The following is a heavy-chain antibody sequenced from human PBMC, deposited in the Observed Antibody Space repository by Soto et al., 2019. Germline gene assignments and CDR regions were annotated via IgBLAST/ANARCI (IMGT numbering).Heavy chain of an antibody. CDR2: IIPILGIA. CDR1: GGTFSSYT. Sequence: QVQLVQSGAEVKKPGSSVKVSCKASGGTFSSYTISWVRQAPGQGLEWMGRIIPILGIANYAQKFQGRVTITADKSTSTAYMELSSLRSEDTAVYYCARHYNLAAAGYYFDYWGQGTLVTVSS. CDR3: ARHYNLAAAGYYFDY. D-gene: IGHD6-13*01. V-gene: IGHV1-69*02. J-gene: IGHJ4*02.